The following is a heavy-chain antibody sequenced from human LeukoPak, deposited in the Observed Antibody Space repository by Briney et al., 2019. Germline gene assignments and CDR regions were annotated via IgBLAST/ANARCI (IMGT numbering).Heavy chain of an antibody. J-gene: IGHJ4*02. V-gene: IGHV3-48*02. CDR3: ARESPAVDY. Sequence: GGSLRLSCAASGFTFSSYSMNWVRQAPGKGLEWVSYITSTGSTTYYADSVKGRFTISRDNAKNSLYLQMNSLRDEDTAVYYCARESPAVDYWGQGSLVTVSS. CDR1: GFTFSSYS. CDR2: ITSTGSTT.